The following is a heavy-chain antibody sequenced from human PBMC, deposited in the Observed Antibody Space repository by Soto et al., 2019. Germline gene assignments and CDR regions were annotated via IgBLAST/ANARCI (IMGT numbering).Heavy chain of an antibody. CDR2: VNSDGSRT. CDR3: ARDVQLQSFDY. V-gene: IGHV3-74*01. J-gene: IGHJ4*02. CDR1: GITFSDYW. Sequence: EVQLVESGGGLVQPGGSLRLSCVVSGITFSDYWMHWVRQAPGKGLVWVSRVNSDGSRTSYADSVKGRFTISRDIAKNTLYLQMTSLRAEDTAVYYCARDVQLQSFDYWGQGTLVTVSS. D-gene: IGHD2-2*01.